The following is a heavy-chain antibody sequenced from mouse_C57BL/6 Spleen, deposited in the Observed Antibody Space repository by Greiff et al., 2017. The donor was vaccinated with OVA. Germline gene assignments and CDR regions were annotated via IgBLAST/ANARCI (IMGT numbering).Heavy chain of an antibody. Sequence: QVQLKQSGAELARPGASVKMSCKASGYTFTSYTMHWVKQRPGQGLEWIGYINPSSGYTKYNQKFKDKATLTADKSSSTAYMQLSSLTSEDSAVYYCARPGSSGNYAMDYWGQGTSVTVSS. J-gene: IGHJ4*01. D-gene: IGHD1-1*01. CDR1: GYTFTSYT. CDR3: ARPGSSGNYAMDY. V-gene: IGHV1-4*01. CDR2: INPSSGYT.